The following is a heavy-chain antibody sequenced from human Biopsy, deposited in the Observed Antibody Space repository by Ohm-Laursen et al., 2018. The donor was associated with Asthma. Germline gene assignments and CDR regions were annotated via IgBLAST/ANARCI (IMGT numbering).Heavy chain of an antibody. CDR1: GYNFISFA. CDR3: ARTYYDFLTGQVKDVFGV. Sequence: ASVKVSCKASGYNFISFAIHWVRQAPGQRLEWMGWVNTGNGDTKYSQKFQGRVTTTRDTSASTAYMELRSLRSEDTATYYCARTYYDFLTGQVKDVFGVWGQGTMVTVSS. D-gene: IGHD3-9*01. V-gene: IGHV1-3*04. CDR2: VNTGNGDT. J-gene: IGHJ3*01.